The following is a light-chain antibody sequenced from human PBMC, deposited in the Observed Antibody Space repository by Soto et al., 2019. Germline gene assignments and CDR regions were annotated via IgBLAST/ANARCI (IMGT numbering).Light chain of an antibody. CDR3: QQSYRSPLN. J-gene: IGKJ3*01. CDR1: QNISHF. CDR2: GTS. V-gene: IGKV1-39*01. Sequence: DIQMTQSPLSLSASVGESVTITCRASQNISHFLNWYQQKPGKPPRLLIFGTSNLQSGVPSRFRGSRSETDSSLTISGLKPEDFSTYICQQSYRSPLNFGPGTRVA.